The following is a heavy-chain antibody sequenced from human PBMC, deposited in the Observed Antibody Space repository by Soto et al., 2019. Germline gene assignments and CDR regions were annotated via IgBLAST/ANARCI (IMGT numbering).Heavy chain of an antibody. Sequence: SETLSLTCTVSGGSISSSSYYWGWIRQSPGKGLEWIGSIYYSGSTYYNPSLKSRVTISVDTSKNQFSLKLSSVTAADTAVYYCASHARITIFGVVIIPVWSDPWGQGTLVTVSS. CDR2: IYYSGST. V-gene: IGHV4-39*01. CDR1: GGSISSSSYY. CDR3: ASHARITIFGVVIIPVWSDP. J-gene: IGHJ5*02. D-gene: IGHD3-3*01.